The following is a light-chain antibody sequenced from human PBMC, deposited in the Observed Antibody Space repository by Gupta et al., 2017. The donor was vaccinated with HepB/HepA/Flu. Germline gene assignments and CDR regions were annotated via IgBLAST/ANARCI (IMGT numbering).Light chain of an antibody. J-gene: IGLJ3*02. Sequence: QTVVTQEPSFSVSPGGTVTLTCGLTSGSVATNSYPGWYQQTPGQAPRTLMYKRNIRCAGVPDRFSGSIGGNTAALTITGAEEDEESDYYCMQSGGRGIWVFGGGTKLTVL. CDR2: KRN. V-gene: IGLV8-61*01. CDR1: SGSVATNSY. CDR3: MQSGGRGIWV.